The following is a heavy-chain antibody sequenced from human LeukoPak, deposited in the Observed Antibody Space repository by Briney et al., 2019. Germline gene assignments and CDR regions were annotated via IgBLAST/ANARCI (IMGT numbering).Heavy chain of an antibody. CDR1: GFTFSSYW. CDR3: PRDPSGSPVFDP. D-gene: IGHD3-10*01. CDR2: IKQDGSVK. V-gene: IGHV3-7*01. Sequence: GGSLRLSCAASGFTFSSYWMNWVRQAPGKGLEWVANIKQDGSVKNYVDSVKGRFTISRDNAKNSLFLQMNSLRAEDTAVYYCPRDPSGSPVFDPWGQGTLVTVSS. J-gene: IGHJ5*02.